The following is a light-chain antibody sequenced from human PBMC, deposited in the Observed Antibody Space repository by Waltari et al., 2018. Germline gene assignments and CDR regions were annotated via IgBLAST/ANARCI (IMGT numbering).Light chain of an antibody. Sequence: QSMLTQPPSVSGAPGQRVTISCTGSSSNIGAGYEVHRYQQLPGTAPKLLIYGNSNRPSGVPNRFSGSKSGTSGSLAITGLQAEDEADYYCQSYDSSLSGSVVFGGGTKLAVL. CDR3: QSYDSSLSGSVV. J-gene: IGLJ2*01. CDR2: GNS. V-gene: IGLV1-40*01. CDR1: SSNIGAGYE.